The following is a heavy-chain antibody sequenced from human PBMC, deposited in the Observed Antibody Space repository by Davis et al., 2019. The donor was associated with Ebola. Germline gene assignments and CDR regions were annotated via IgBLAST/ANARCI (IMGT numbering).Heavy chain of an antibody. CDR1: GGSISSSSYY. D-gene: IGHD3-16*01. J-gene: IGHJ3*02. CDR3: ARSAGSENYVLGTRWAFDI. Sequence: MPSETLSLTCTVSGGSISSSSYYWGWIRQSPGKGLEWMGYIYDNGRTKYNPSLSGRVTISTDSSKMQFSLELASVTAADTGVYFCARSAGSENYVLGTRWAFDIWGLGAMVTVSS. CDR2: IYDNGRT. V-gene: IGHV4-61*05.